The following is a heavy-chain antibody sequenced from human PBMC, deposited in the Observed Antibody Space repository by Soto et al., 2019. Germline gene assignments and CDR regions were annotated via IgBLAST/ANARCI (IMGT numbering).Heavy chain of an antibody. V-gene: IGHV4-39*01. CDR3: ASQSSTTNFAC. Sequence: PLVTLPLTCAVSGGSLSSNDYYWRGVRQPPGKGLEWIGSLHYSGSTYYNPSLKSRVTISVDTSKNQFSLRVISVTAADAAVYFCASQSSTTNFACWGHGTLVSVSS. CDR1: GGSLSSNDYY. D-gene: IGHD4-17*01. CDR2: LHYSGST. J-gene: IGHJ4*01.